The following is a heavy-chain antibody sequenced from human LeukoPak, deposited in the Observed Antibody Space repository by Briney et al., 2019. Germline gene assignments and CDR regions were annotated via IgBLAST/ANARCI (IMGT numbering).Heavy chain of an antibody. CDR3: ARDISGYYYFDY. D-gene: IGHD3-22*01. V-gene: IGHV3-33*01. Sequence: GGSLSLSCAASGFTFSNYGMHWVRQAPGKGLEWVAVIWYDGSNKYYADSVKGRSIISRDNSKNTLYLQMNSLRAEDTAVYYCARDISGYYYFDYWGQGTLVTVSS. J-gene: IGHJ4*02. CDR2: IWYDGSNK. CDR1: GFTFSNYG.